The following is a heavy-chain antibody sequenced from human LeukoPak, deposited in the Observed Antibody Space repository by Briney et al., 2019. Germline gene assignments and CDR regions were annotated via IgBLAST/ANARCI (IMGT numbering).Heavy chain of an antibody. CDR1: GGTFSSYA. D-gene: IGHD4-17*01. CDR2: IIPILGIV. Sequence: SVKVSCKASGGTFSSYAISWVRQAPGQGLEWMGRIIPILGIVNYAQKFQGRVTITADKSTSTAYMELSSLRSEDTAVYYRARWITVTTFGPLYGMDVWGQGTTVTVSS. CDR3: ARWITVTTFGPLYGMDV. J-gene: IGHJ6*02. V-gene: IGHV1-69*04.